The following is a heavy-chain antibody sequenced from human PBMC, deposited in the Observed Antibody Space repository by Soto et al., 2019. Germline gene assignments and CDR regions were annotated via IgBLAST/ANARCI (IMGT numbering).Heavy chain of an antibody. CDR3: AKDRSSTRCYAFVY. Sequence: HPGGSLRLSCAASGFTFRSYAMSWVRQAPGKGLEWVSAIGGSSGSTDYADSVKGRFTISRDNSKNTLFLQMNSLRAEDTAVYYCAKDRSSTRCYAFVYWGQGTLVTVSS. V-gene: IGHV3-23*01. CDR1: GFTFRSYA. D-gene: IGHD2-2*01. CDR2: IGGSSGST. J-gene: IGHJ4*02.